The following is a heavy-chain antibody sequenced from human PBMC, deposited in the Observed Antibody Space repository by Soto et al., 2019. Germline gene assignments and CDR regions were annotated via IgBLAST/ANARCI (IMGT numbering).Heavy chain of an antibody. CDR2: INAGNGNT. J-gene: IGHJ4*02. V-gene: IGHV1-3*05. Sequence: QVQLVQSGAEEKKPGASVKVSCKASGYTFTSYAMHWVRQAPGHRLEWMGWINAGNGNTKYSQKFQGRVTITSDTSASTAYMELSSLRSGDTAVYYCARSIVVVTALDYWGQGTLVTVSS. CDR3: ARSIVVVTALDY. CDR1: GYTFTSYA. D-gene: IGHD2-21*02.